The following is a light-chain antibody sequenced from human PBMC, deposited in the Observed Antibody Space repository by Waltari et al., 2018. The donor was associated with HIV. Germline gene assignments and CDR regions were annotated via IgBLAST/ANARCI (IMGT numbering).Light chain of an antibody. CDR3: QVWDPSGDHLI. J-gene: IGLJ2*01. CDR1: NIGTKS. Sequence: SYVLTPPPPVSVAPGKTARITCGGNNIGTKSWHWYQQKPGQAPVFVIYYDSARPSGIPERFSGSNSGNSATLTIIRVEAGDEADYYCQVWDPSGDHLIFGGGTKLTVL. CDR2: YDS. V-gene: IGLV3-21*04.